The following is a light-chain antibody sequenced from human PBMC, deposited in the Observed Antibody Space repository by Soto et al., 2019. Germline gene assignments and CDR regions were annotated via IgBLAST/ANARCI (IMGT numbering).Light chain of an antibody. J-gene: IGKJ2*03. Sequence: DIQMTQSPSSVSASVGDRVTLTCRASQGISNRLAWYQQKPGRAPSLLIFLASTLQSGVPSRFSGGGSGTDFTLTSSSLQPEDSATYYCQQANSLPYSFGQGTKVEI. V-gene: IGKV1-12*01. CDR1: QGISNR. CDR2: LAS. CDR3: QQANSLPYS.